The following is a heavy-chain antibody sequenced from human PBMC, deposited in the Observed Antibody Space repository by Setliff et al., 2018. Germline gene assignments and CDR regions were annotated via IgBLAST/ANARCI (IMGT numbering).Heavy chain of an antibody. V-gene: IGHV3-23*01. CDR3: AKTRGSNWNFFYYMDV. D-gene: IGHD1-1*01. CDR1: GFSFSSYA. Sequence: GASVRLSCAASGFSFSSYAMTWVRQAPGKGLEWVSAISAGGGSTYSADSVKGRFTISRDNSKNTLYLQMNSLRAEDTAVYYCAKTRGSNWNFFYYMDVWGKGTTVTVSS. CDR2: ISAGGGST. J-gene: IGHJ6*03.